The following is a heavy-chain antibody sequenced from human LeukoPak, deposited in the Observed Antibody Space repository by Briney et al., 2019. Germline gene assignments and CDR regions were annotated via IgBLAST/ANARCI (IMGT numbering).Heavy chain of an antibody. CDR2: IWYDGSHQ. D-gene: IGHD2-2*01. CDR1: GFSLSIYA. Sequence: GGSLRLSCAASGFSLSIYAMHWVRQAPGKGLEWVAYIWYDGSHQDYADSVKGRFTISRDNSKNTLFLQMNSLRVEDTAVYYCARGASIGVVPAAHNWFDPWGQGTLVTVSS. CDR3: ARGASIGVVPAAHNWFDP. V-gene: IGHV3-33*01. J-gene: IGHJ5*02.